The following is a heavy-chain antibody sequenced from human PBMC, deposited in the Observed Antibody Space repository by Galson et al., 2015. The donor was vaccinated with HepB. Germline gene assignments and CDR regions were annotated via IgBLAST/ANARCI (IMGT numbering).Heavy chain of an antibody. CDR1: GFIFDDYG. J-gene: IGHJ6*02. Sequence: SLRLSCAVSGFIFDDYGMSWVRQAPGKGLEWVSGINKNGDSTGYADSVKGRFTISRDNAKNSLYLQTNSLRAEDAALYYCARVADRSGYYNEGAMDVWGQGTTVTVSS. D-gene: IGHD3-22*01. CDR3: ARVADRSGYYNEGAMDV. CDR2: INKNGDST. V-gene: IGHV3-20*04.